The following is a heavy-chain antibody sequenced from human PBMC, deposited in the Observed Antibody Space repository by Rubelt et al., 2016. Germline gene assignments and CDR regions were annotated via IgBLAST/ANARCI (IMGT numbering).Heavy chain of an antibody. Sequence: QMQLVQSGPEVKKPGTSVKVSCKASGFTFTTSAMQWVRQARGQRLEWIGWIVVGSGNTNYAQKFQGRVTITADESTSTACMERSRRRSEESAVYYCARDPPPATGYDVWSGPPLDRYGMDVWGQGTTVTVSS. CDR3: ARDPPPATGYDVWSGPPLDRYGMDV. V-gene: IGHV1-58*02. CDR2: IVVGSGNT. D-gene: IGHD3-3*01. CDR1: GFTFTTSA. J-gene: IGHJ6*02.